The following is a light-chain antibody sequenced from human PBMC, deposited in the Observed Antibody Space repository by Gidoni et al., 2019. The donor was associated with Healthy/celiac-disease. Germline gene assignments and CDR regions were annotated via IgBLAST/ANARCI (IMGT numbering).Light chain of an antibody. Sequence: DIQMTQSQSSLSASVGDRVTITCRASQSISSYLNWYQQKPGKAPKILIYAASSLQSGVPSRFSVSGSGTDFTLTISSLQPEDFSTYYCQQSYSTPLYTFGQGTKLEIK. J-gene: IGKJ2*01. CDR1: QSISSY. CDR3: QQSYSTPLYT. V-gene: IGKV1-39*01. CDR2: AAS.